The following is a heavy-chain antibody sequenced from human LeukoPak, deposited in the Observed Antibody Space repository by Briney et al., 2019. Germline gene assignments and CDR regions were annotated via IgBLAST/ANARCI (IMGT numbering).Heavy chain of an antibody. V-gene: IGHV3-11*04. D-gene: IGHD3-16*02. Sequence: GGSLRLSCAASGFTFSDYYMSWIRQAPGKGLEWVSYISSSGSTIYYADSVKGRFTISRDNAKNSLYLQMNSLRAEDTAVYYCARIGYYDYVWGSYRQWGAFDIWGQGTMVTVSS. J-gene: IGHJ3*02. CDR1: GFTFSDYY. CDR3: ARIGYYDYVWGSYRQWGAFDI. CDR2: ISSSGSTI.